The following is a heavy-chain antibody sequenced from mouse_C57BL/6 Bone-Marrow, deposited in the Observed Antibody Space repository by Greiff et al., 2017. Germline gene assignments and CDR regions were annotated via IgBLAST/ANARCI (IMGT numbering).Heavy chain of an antibody. J-gene: IGHJ2*01. V-gene: IGHV14-4*01. D-gene: IGHD2-2*01. CDR3: TTRGSYGCFGY. CDR1: GFNIKDDY. Sequence: EVKLQESGAELVRPGASVKLSCTASGFNIKDDYMHWVKQRPEQGLEWIGWIDPENGDTEYASKFQGKATITADTSSNTAYLQLSSLTSEDTAVYYCTTRGSYGCFGYWGQGTTLTVSS. CDR2: IDPENGDT.